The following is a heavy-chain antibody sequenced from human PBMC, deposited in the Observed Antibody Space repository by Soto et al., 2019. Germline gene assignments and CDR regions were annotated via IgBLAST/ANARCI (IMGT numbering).Heavy chain of an antibody. CDR1: GYTFTSYG. V-gene: IGHV1-18*01. CDR3: ARDLLMIVEDPDNYYYGMDV. CDR2: ISAYNGNT. J-gene: IGHJ6*02. Sequence: QVQLVQSGAEVKKPGASVKVSCKASGYTFTSYGISWVRQAPGQGLEWMGWISAYNGNTNYAQKLQGRVTMTTDTSTSTAYMELRSLRSDDTAVYYCARDLLMIVEDPDNYYYGMDVWGQGTTVTVSS. D-gene: IGHD3-22*01.